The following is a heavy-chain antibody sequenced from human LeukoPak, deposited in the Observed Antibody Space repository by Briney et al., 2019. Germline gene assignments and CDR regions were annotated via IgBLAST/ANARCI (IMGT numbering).Heavy chain of an antibody. CDR3: ARAPIVGAKYYYYMDV. CDR1: GGSISSSSYY. CDR2: IYHSGST. J-gene: IGHJ6*03. Sequence: SETLSLTCTVSGGSISSSSYYWGWIRQPPGKGLEWIGEIYHSGSTNYNPSLKSRVTISVDKSKNQFSLKLSSVTAADTAVYYCARAPIVGAKYYYYMDVWGKGTTVTVSS. V-gene: IGHV4-39*07. D-gene: IGHD1-26*01.